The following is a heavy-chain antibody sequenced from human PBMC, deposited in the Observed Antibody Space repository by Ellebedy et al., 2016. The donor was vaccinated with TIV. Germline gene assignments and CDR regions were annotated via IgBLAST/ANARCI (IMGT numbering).Heavy chain of an antibody. D-gene: IGHD5-12*01. CDR3: VRSRYGGYIGDV. V-gene: IGHV3-49*04. J-gene: IGHJ6*02. CDR2: IGSNSLGGTT. Sequence: PGGSLRLSCTTSGFTFGTWAMTWVRQAPGEGLEWVGFIGSNSLGGTTQYAASVRGRFTISRDDSQRVAYLQMNSLKSEDTAVYYCVRSRYGGYIGDVWGPGTAVTVSS. CDR1: GFTFGTWA.